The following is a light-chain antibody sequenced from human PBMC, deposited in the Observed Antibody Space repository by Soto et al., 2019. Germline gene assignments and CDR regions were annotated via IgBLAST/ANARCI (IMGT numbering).Light chain of an antibody. CDR2: TAS. J-gene: IGKJ5*01. V-gene: IGKV3-15*01. CDR1: QSVTSN. Sequence: EIVMTQSPATLSVSPGERATLSCRASQSVTSNLAWYQQKRGQAPRLLIHTASTRATGVPARFSGSGSGTEFTLTISSLQSEDFAVYYWQQYNQWPPTFGQGTRLEIK. CDR3: QQYNQWPPT.